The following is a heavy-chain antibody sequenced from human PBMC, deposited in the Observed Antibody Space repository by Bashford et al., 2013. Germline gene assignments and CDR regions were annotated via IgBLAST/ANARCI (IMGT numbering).Heavy chain of an antibody. CDR2: IYYSGST. CDR1: GGSISSYY. Sequence: SETLSLTCTVSGGSISSYYWSWIRQPPGKGLEWIGYIYYSGSTNYNPSLKSRVTISVDTSKNQFSLKLSSVTAADTAVYYCARVDDIPAANYFDYWGQGTLVTVSS. V-gene: IGHV4-59*12. CDR3: ARVDDIPAANYFDY. D-gene: IGHD3-9*01. J-gene: IGHJ4*02.